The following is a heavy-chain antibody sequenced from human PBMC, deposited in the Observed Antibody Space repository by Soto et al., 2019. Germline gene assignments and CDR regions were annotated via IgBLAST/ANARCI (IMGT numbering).Heavy chain of an antibody. CDR1: GFTVSSNY. D-gene: IGHD3-9*01. CDR3: ASGERTIFFQSFDY. Sequence: EVQLVESGGGLIQPGGSLRLSCAASGFTVSSNYMSWVRQAPGKGLEWVSVIYSGGSTYYADSVTGRFTISRDNSKNTLYLQMNSLRAEDTAVYYCASGERTIFFQSFDYWGQGTLVTVSS. CDR2: IYSGGST. J-gene: IGHJ4*02. V-gene: IGHV3-53*01.